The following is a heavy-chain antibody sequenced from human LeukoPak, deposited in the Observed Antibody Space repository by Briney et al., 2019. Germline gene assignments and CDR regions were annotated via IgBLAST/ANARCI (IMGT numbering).Heavy chain of an antibody. Sequence: ASVKVSCKASGYTFTSYDINWVRQATGQGLEWMGWMNPNSGNTGYAQKFQGRVTMTRNTSISTAYMELSSLRSEDTAVYYCARGSKNYDSSGYYYYYYMDVGGKGTTVTVSS. J-gene: IGHJ6*03. CDR1: GYTFTSYD. V-gene: IGHV1-8*01. D-gene: IGHD3-22*01. CDR2: MNPNSGNT. CDR3: ARGSKNYDSSGYYYYYYMDV.